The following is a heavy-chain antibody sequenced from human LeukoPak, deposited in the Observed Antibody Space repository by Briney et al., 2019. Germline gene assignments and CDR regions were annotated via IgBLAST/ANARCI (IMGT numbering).Heavy chain of an antibody. CDR3: ARGSSSWSRFYYYMDV. D-gene: IGHD6-13*01. CDR1: GFRFRSYA. J-gene: IGHJ6*03. CDR2: FSGGDGST. V-gene: IGHV3-23*01. Sequence: GGSLRLSCAASGFRFRSYAMSWVRQAPGRGLEWVSSFSGGDGSTYYADSVKGRFTISRDNSKNMLYLQMNSLRAEDTAVYYCARGSSSWSRFYYYMDVWGKGTTVTISS.